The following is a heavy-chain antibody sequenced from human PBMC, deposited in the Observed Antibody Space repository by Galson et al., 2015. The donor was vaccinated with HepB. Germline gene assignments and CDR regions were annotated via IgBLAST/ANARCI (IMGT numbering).Heavy chain of an antibody. CDR1: GYTFTSYG. V-gene: IGHV1-18*01. D-gene: IGHD3-22*01. CDR2: ISAYNGNT. Sequence: SVKVSCKASGYTFTSYGISWVRQAPAQGLEWMGWISAYNGNTNYAQKLQGRVTMTTDTSTSTAYMELRSLRSDDTAVYYCARDTGSSGYYPYYYGMDVWGQGTTVTVSS. CDR3: ARDTGSSGYYPYYYGMDV. J-gene: IGHJ6*02.